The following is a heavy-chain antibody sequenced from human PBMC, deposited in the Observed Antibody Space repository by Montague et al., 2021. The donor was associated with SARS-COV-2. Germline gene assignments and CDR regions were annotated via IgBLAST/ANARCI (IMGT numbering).Heavy chain of an antibody. V-gene: IGHV4-31*03. Sequence: TLSLTCTVSGGSINSGGYYWTRIRQHPVRGLEWNGYVYHTGNTHYSPSLESRLTISVDTSKNQFSLKLTSVTAADTAIYYCARLNYWAPFDFWGQGALVTVSS. CDR2: VYHTGNT. D-gene: IGHD1-7*01. CDR3: ARLNYWAPFDF. J-gene: IGHJ4*02. CDR1: GGSINSGGYY.